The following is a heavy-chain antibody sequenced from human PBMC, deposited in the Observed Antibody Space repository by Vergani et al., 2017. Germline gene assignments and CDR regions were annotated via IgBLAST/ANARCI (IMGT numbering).Heavy chain of an antibody. CDR1: GGSISSYY. D-gene: IGHD6-13*01. V-gene: IGHV4-59*01. Sequence: QVQLQESGPGLVKPSETLSLTCTVSGGSISSYYWSWIRQPPGKGLELIGYIYYSGSTNYNPSLKSRVTISVDTSKNQFSLKLSSVTAADTAVYYCARGNAYSSSWYYYYYGMDVWGQGTTVTVSS. CDR3: ARGNAYSSSWYYYYYGMDV. J-gene: IGHJ6*02. CDR2: IYYSGST.